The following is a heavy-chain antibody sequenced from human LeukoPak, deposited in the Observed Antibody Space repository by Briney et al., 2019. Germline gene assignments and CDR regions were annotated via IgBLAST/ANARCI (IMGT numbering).Heavy chain of an antibody. Sequence: SETLSLTCTVSGGSISSSSYYWGWIRQPPGKGLEWIGSIYYSGSTYYNPSLKSRVTVSVDTSKNQFSLKLSAVTAADTAVYYCARESNNWFDPWGQGTLVTVSS. J-gene: IGHJ5*02. CDR1: GGSISSSSYY. V-gene: IGHV4-39*07. CDR2: IYYSGST. CDR3: ARESNNWFDP.